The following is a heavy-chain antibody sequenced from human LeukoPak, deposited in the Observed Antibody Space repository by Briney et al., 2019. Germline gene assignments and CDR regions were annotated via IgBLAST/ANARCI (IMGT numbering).Heavy chain of an antibody. Sequence: PGGSLRLSCAASGFTISSYAMSWVRQAPGKRLEWVSAISNSGGSTYSTDSVKGRFTISRDNSKNTLYLQMNSLRAEDTAVYYCAKDARHIVVVTATLNFDYWGQGTLVTVSS. J-gene: IGHJ4*02. D-gene: IGHD2-21*02. CDR2: ISNSGGST. CDR3: AKDARHIVVVTATLNFDY. V-gene: IGHV3-23*01. CDR1: GFTISSYA.